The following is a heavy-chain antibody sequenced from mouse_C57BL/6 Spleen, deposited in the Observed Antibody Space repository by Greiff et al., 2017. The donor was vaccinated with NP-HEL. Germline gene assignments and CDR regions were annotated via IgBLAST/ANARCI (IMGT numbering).Heavy chain of an antibody. CDR3: ARTTTVVAVDY. J-gene: IGHJ2*01. D-gene: IGHD1-1*01. V-gene: IGHV1-18*01. CDR2: INPNNGGT. Sequence: EVQLHQSGPELVKPGASVKIPCKASGYTFTDYNMDWVKQSHGKSLEWIGDINPNNGGTIYNQKFKGKATLTVDKSPSTAYMELRSLTSEDTAVYDCARTTTVVAVDYGGQVTTLTVSS. CDR1: GYTFTDYN.